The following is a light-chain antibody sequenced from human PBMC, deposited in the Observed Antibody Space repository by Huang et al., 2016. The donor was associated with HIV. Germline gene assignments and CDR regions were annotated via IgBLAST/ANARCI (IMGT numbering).Light chain of an antibody. CDR3: QQSFSVPRT. J-gene: IGKJ1*01. CDR1: QNITKS. Sequence: DIQMTQSPPSLSASVGDRVTFTCRADQNITKSLNWYHQKPGKAPKRLIYTVSTLESGVPSRFSGSGSGSRFTLNIGNLQPEDFATYYCQQSFSVPRTFG. CDR2: TVS. V-gene: IGKV1-39*01.